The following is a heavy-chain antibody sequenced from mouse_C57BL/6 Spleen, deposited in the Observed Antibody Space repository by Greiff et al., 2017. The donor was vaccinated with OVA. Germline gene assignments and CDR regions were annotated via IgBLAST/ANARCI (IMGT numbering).Heavy chain of an antibody. Sequence: QVQLQQSGAELVKPGASVKISCKASGYAFSSYWMNWVKRRPGKGLEWIGQIYPGDGDTNYNGKFKGKATLTADKSSSTAYMQLSSLTSEDSAVYFCARSDGSSYYFDYWGQGTTLTVSS. J-gene: IGHJ2*01. D-gene: IGHD1-1*01. V-gene: IGHV1-80*01. CDR1: GYAFSSYW. CDR2: IYPGDGDT. CDR3: ARSDGSSYYFDY.